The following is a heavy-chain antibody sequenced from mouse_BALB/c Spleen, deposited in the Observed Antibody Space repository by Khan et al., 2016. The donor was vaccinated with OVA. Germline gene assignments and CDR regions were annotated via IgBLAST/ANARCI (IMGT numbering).Heavy chain of an antibody. Sequence: QVQLKQSGAELVRPGASVKLSCKTSGYIFTSYWIHWVKQRPGQGLEWIARIYPGTGSTYSNENFKGKATLTADKSSSTAYMQLSSLKSEDSAVYFWARGAITSHAMESWGQGTSVTVSS. V-gene: IGHV1-76*01. CDR3: ARGAITSHAMES. D-gene: IGHD1-1*01. CDR2: IYPGTGST. J-gene: IGHJ4*01. CDR1: GYIFTSYW.